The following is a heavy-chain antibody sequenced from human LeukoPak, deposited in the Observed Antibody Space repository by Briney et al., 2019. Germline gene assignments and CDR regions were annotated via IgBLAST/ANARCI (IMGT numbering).Heavy chain of an antibody. V-gene: IGHV1-58*02. D-gene: IGHD3-22*01. CDR2: IVVGSGNT. Sequence: SVKVSCKASGFTFTSSAMQWVRQARGQRLEWIGWIVVGSGNTNYAQKFQERVTITRDMSTSTAYMELSSLRSEDTAVYYCAATYYYDSSGYPSATLNYYGMDVWAKGPRSPSP. CDR1: GFTFTSSA. J-gene: IGHJ6*02. CDR3: AATYYYDSSGYPSATLNYYGMDV.